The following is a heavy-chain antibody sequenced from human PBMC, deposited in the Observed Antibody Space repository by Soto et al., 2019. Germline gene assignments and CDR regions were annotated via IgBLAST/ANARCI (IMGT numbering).Heavy chain of an antibody. CDR1: GGPIIINNW. CDR3: ARGVVIASRLRAGFDY. CDR2: IYHSGST. D-gene: IGHD6-6*01. Sequence: SIVSRKSVVFGGPIIINNWWSWVRQPPGKWLEWIGEIYHSGSTNYNPSLKSRVTISVDKSKNQFSLKLSSVTAADTAVYYCARGVVIASRLRAGFDYWGQGTLVTVSS. V-gene: IGHV4-4*02. J-gene: IGHJ4*02.